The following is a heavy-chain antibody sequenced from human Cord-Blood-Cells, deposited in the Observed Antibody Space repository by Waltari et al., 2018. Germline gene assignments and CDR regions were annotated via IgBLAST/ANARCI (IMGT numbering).Heavy chain of an antibody. CDR2: INHSGRT. V-gene: IGHV4-34*01. CDR1: GGSFSGYY. D-gene: IGHD4-17*01. CDR3: ARPKNPTVTDAFDI. J-gene: IGHJ3*02. Sequence: QVQLQQWGAGLLKPSETLSLTCAVYGGSFSGYYWSWIRQPPGKGLEWIGEINHSGRTNYNPSLKSRVTISVDTSKNQFSLKLSSVTAADTAVYYCARPKNPTVTDAFDIWGQGTMVTVSS.